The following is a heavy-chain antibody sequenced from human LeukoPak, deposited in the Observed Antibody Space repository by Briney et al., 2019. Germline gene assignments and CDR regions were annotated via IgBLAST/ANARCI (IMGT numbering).Heavy chain of an antibody. CDR2: ISHNGNVN. J-gene: IGHJ6*02. D-gene: IGHD3-16*01. Sequence: PGGSLRLSCAASGFTFSSYWMNWARQAPGKGLEWVASISHNGNVNYYVDSVKGRFTISRDNAKSSLYLQMSNLRAEDTAVYFCARGGGLDVWGQGATVTVSS. CDR3: ARGGGLDV. V-gene: IGHV3-7*03. CDR1: GFTFSSYW.